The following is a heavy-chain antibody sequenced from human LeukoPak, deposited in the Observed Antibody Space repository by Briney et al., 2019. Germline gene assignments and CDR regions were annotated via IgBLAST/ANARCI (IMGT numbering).Heavy chain of an antibody. J-gene: IGHJ5*02. CDR1: GGSLSSYY. V-gene: IGHV4-59*01. CDR3: ARGLGRWAQETRRKNWFDP. CDR2: IYYSGST. D-gene: IGHD3-16*01. Sequence: PSETLSLTCTVSGGSLSSYYWSWIRQPPGKGLEWIGYIYYSGSTNYNPSLKSRVTISVDTSKNQFSLKLSSVTAADTAVYYCARGLGRWAQETRRKNWFDPWGQGTLVTVSS.